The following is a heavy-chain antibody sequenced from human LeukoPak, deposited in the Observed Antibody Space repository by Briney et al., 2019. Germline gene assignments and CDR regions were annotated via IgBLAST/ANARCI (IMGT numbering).Heavy chain of an antibody. V-gene: IGHV3-30-3*01. CDR3: ARPVGSYSGSWYDY. J-gene: IGHJ4*02. Sequence: GGSLRLSCAASGFTFSSYAMHWVRQAPGKGLEWVAVISYDGSNKYYADSVKGRFTISRDNSKNTLYLQMNSLRAEDTAVYYCARPVGSYSGSWYDYWGQGTLVTVSS. CDR2: ISYDGSNK. CDR1: GFTFSSYA. D-gene: IGHD6-13*01.